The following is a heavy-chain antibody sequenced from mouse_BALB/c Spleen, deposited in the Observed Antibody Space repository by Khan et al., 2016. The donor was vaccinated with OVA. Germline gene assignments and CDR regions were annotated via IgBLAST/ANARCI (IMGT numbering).Heavy chain of an antibody. V-gene: IGHV2-3*01. Sequence: QMQLEESGPGLVAPSQSLSITCSISGFSLTSYGVNWVRQPPGKGLEWLGVIWGDGSTNYHSTLKSRLIITKDNSKRQVFLTLNSLQTDDTATYYCAKCTPDYYSMDYWGQGTSVTVSS. CDR3: AKCTPDYYSMDY. J-gene: IGHJ4*01. CDR2: IWGDGST. CDR1: GFSLTSYG.